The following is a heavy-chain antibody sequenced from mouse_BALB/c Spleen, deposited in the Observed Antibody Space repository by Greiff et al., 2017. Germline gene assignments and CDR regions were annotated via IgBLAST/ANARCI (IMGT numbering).Heavy chain of an antibody. D-gene: IGHD1-1*01. J-gene: IGHJ1*01. CDR3: ARRRLQRSYCYFDV. CDR2: ISIGGSYT. V-gene: IGHV5-9-4*01. CDR1: GFTFSSYA. Sequence: VQLKESGGGLVKPGGSLKLSCAASGFTFSSYAMSWVRQSPEKRLEWVAEISIGGSYTDYPDTVTGRFTITRDKAKDTRYLEMNSLRSEDTAMYCYARRRLQRSYCYFDVWGEGTTVTVSS.